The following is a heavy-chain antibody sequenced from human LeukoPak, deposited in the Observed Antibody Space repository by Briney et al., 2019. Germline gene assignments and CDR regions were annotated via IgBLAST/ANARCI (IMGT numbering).Heavy chain of an antibody. CDR2: ISAHNGNT. J-gene: IGHJ6*04. CDR3: ARDPLYCSGGSCYAVSYYYYGMDV. Sequence: GASVKVSCKASGYTFTSYGISWVRQAPGQGLEWMGWISAHNGNTNYAQKLQGRVTMTTDTSTSTAYMELRSLRSDDTAVYYCARDPLYCSGGSCYAVSYYYYGMDVWGKGTTVTVSS. CDR1: GYTFTSYG. V-gene: IGHV1-18*04. D-gene: IGHD2-15*01.